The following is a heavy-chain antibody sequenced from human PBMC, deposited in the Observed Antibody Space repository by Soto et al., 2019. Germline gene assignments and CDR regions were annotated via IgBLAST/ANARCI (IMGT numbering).Heavy chain of an antibody. CDR3: ARSVGYCSSTSCYRDYYYGMDV. D-gene: IGHD2-2*02. Sequence: GESLKISCEGSGYSFTSYWIGWVRQMPGKGLEWMGIIYPGDSDTRYSPSFQGQVTISADKSISTAYLQWSSLKASDTAMYYCARSVGYCSSTSCYRDYYYGMDVWGQGTTVTVSS. J-gene: IGHJ6*02. CDR2: IYPGDSDT. CDR1: GYSFTSYW. V-gene: IGHV5-51*01.